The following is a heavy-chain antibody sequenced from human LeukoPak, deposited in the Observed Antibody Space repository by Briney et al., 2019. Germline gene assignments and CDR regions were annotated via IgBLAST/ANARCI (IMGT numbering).Heavy chain of an antibody. CDR2: INHSGST. CDR3: ARGVWMVYYYYMDV. CDR1: GGSFSGYY. Sequence: SETLSLTCAVYGGSFSGYYWSWIRQPPGKGLEWIGEINHSGSTNYNPSLKSRVTISVDTSKNQFSLQLNSVTPEDTAVYYCARGVWMVYYYYMDVWGKGTTVTVSS. V-gene: IGHV4-34*01. D-gene: IGHD3-16*01. J-gene: IGHJ6*03.